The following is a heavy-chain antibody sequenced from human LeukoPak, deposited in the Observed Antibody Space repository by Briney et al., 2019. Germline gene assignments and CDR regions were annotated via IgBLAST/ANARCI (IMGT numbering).Heavy chain of an antibody. J-gene: IGHJ4*02. V-gene: IGHV1-18*01. D-gene: IGHD6-25*01. Sequence: ASVKVSCKVSGYTFSSYGFSWVRQAPGHGLEWMGWTSAHNGNTNYAQKLQDRLTMTTDTSTSTAYTELRSLRSDDTAVYYCARDPRGVPGATDYWGQGTLVTVSS. CDR3: ARDPRGVPGATDY. CDR1: GYTFSSYG. CDR2: TSAHNGNT.